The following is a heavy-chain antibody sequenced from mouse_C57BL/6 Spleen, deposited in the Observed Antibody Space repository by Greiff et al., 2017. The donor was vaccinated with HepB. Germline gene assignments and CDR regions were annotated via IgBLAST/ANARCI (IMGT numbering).Heavy chain of an antibody. Sequence: VQLQQSGPELVKPGASVKISCKASGYAFSSSWMNWVKQRPGKGLEWIGRIYPGDGDTNYNGKFKGKATLTADKSSSTAYMQLSSLTSEDSAVYFCARTPYGYVFDYWGQGTTLTVSS. CDR3: ARTPYGYVFDY. V-gene: IGHV1-82*01. CDR1: GYAFSSSW. J-gene: IGHJ2*01. CDR2: IYPGDGDT. D-gene: IGHD2-2*01.